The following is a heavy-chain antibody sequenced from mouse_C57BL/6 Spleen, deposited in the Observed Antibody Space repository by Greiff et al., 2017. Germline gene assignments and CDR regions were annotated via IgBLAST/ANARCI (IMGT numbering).Heavy chain of an antibody. CDR2: IWSGGRT. CDR1: GFSLTSYG. CDR3: AKNGDTYSFDY. Sequence: QVQLKESGPGLVQPSQSLSITCTVSGFSLTSYGVHWVRPPPGKGLEWLGVIWSGGRTNYNTAFISRLSSSKDNSKSQVFCKMNSLHTADTAIYSGAKNGDTYSFDYWGQGTALTVSS. V-gene: IGHV2-4*01. J-gene: IGHJ2*01.